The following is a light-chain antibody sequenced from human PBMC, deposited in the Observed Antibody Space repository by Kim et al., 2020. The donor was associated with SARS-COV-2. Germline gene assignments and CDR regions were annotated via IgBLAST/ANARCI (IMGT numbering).Light chain of an antibody. V-gene: IGLV2-14*03. CDR1: SSDVGGYNY. Sequence: QSALTQPASVSGSPGQSITISCTGTSSDVGGYNYVSWYQQHPGKAPKLMISDVSKRPSGVSNRFSGSKSGNTASLTISGLQPEDEAVYYCSSYTTSSTYVVFGGGTQLTVL. CDR2: DVS. J-gene: IGLJ2*01. CDR3: SSYTTSSTYVV.